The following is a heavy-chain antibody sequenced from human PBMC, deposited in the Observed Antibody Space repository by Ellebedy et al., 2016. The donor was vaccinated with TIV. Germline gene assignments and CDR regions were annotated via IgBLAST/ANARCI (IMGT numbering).Heavy chain of an antibody. Sequence: ETLSLTCSASGFTFSSYAMHWVRQAPGKGLEYVSAISSNGGSTYYADSVKGRFTISRDNSKNTLYLQMSSLRAEDTAVYYCVKDLKAVAGCFDYWGQGTLVTVSS. CDR2: ISSNGGST. J-gene: IGHJ4*02. V-gene: IGHV3-64D*06. CDR3: VKDLKAVAGCFDY. CDR1: GFTFSSYA. D-gene: IGHD6-19*01.